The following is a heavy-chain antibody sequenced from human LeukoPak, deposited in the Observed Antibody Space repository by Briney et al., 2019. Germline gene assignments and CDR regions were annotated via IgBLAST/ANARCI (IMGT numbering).Heavy chain of an antibody. CDR2: IIPSFGIP. CDR3: ARDFWGTMVRAASMDV. CDR1: GDAXNSHT. D-gene: IGHD3-10*01. V-gene: IGHV1-69*10. J-gene: IGHJ6*02. Sequence: GASVKVSCKASGDAXNSHTINWVRQAPGQGLEWVGSIIPSFGIPSYAQKFKGRVTISADTSTTTAFMDLTSLRSEDTAVYYCARDFWGTMVRAASMDVWGQGTTVTVSS.